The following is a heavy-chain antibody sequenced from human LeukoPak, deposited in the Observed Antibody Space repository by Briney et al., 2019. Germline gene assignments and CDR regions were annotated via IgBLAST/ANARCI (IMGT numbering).Heavy chain of an antibody. J-gene: IGHJ4*02. CDR2: ISSNGGSS. Sequence: PGGSLRLSCSASGSTFSAYAMYWVRQAPGKGLEYVSGISSNGGSSFYADSVKGRFTISRDNSKNTLYLQMSSLRAEDTAVYYCVKITSVTGGDCWGQGTRLTVSS. D-gene: IGHD1-1*01. V-gene: IGHV3-64D*09. CDR1: GSTFSAYA. CDR3: VKITSVTGGDC.